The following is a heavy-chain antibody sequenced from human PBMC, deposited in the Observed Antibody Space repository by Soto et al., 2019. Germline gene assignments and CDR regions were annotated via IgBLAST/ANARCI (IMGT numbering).Heavy chain of an antibody. D-gene: IGHD3-9*01. CDR3: ARSYDILTGYSP. V-gene: IGHV4-31*03. J-gene: IGHJ4*02. Sequence: SETLSLTCTVSGGSISSGGYYWSWIRQHPGKGLEWIGYIYYSGSTYYNPSLKSRVTISVDTSKNQFSLKLSSVTAADTAVYYCARSYDILTGYSPWGQGTLATVSS. CDR1: GGSISSGGYY. CDR2: IYYSGST.